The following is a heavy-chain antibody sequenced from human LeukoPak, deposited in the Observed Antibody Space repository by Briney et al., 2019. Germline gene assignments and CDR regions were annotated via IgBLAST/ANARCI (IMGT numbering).Heavy chain of an antibody. CDR1: GGSISSGGYY. CDR3: ARRGYDILTGYQNYFDY. J-gene: IGHJ4*02. Sequence: SETLSLTCTVSGGSISSGGYYWSWIRQHPGKGLEWIGYIYYSGSTYYNPSLKSRVTISVDTSKNQFSLKLSSVTAADTAVYYCARRGYDILTGYQNYFDYWGQGTLVTVSS. V-gene: IGHV4-61*08. D-gene: IGHD3-9*01. CDR2: IYYSGST.